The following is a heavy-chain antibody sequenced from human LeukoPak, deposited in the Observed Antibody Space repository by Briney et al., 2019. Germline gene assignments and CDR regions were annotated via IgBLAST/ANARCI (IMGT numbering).Heavy chain of an antibody. CDR1: GGSISSGDYY. CDR2: IDWDDDK. D-gene: IGHD6-13*01. CDR3: TRMPAAIGLAFDY. V-gene: IGHV2-70*11. J-gene: IGHJ4*02. Sequence: TLSLTCTVSGGSISSGDYYWSWIRQPPGKALEWLARIDWDDDKYYSTSLKTRLTISKDTSKNQVVLTMTNMDPVDTATYYCTRMPAAIGLAFDYWGQGTLVTVAS.